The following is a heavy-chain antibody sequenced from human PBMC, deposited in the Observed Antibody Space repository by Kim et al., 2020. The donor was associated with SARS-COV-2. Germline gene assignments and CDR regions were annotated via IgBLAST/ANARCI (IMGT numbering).Heavy chain of an antibody. CDR2: ST. CDR3: ASLIAALGDY. D-gene: IGHD6-6*01. J-gene: IGHJ4*02. Sequence: STYYNPSLKSRVTISVDTSKNQFSLKLSSVTAADTAVYYCASLIAALGDYWGQGTLVTVSS. V-gene: IGHV4-39*01.